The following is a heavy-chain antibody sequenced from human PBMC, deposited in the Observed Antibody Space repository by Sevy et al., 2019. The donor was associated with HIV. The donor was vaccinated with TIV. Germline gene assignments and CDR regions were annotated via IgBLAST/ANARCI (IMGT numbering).Heavy chain of an antibody. D-gene: IGHD1-26*01. V-gene: IGHV4-4*07. CDR3: ARDGTYSGSDSNFDY. CDR1: GGSISSYY. Sequence: SETRSLTCTVSGGSISSYYWSWIRQPAGKGLEWIGRIYTSGSTNYNPSLKSRVTMSVDTSKNQFSLKLSSVTAADTAVYYCARDGTYSGSDSNFDYWGQGTLVTVSS. J-gene: IGHJ4*02. CDR2: IYTSGST.